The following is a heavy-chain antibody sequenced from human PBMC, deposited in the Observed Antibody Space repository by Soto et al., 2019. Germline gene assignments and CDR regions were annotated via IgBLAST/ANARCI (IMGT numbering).Heavy chain of an antibody. D-gene: IGHD5-18*01. CDR2: ISYDGSNK. CDR3: ARGPRGYSYGQVDY. J-gene: IGHJ4*02. V-gene: IGHV3-30-3*01. CDR1: GFTLSSYA. Sequence: SLKISCAACGFTLSSYAMHWVRHAPGKGLEWVAVISYDGSNKYYADSVKGRFTISRGNSKSTLYLQMNSLRAEDTAVYYCARGPRGYSYGQVDYWGQGTLVTVSS.